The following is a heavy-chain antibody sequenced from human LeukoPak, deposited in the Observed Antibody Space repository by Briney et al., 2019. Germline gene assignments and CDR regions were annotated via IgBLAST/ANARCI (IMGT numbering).Heavy chain of an antibody. D-gene: IGHD5-18*01. V-gene: IGHV4-4*07. CDR3: ARDSPDGYTSGHYYYYLDV. CDR2: IHSGGTT. CDR1: GGSLSRFY. J-gene: IGHJ6*03. Sequence: SETLSLTCTVSGGSLSRFYWAWIRQPAGRGLEWIGRIHSGGTTNYNPSLESRLTLSLDTSQNQFSLKLNSVTAADTAVYYCARDSPDGYTSGHYYYYLDVWGKGTTVTVSS.